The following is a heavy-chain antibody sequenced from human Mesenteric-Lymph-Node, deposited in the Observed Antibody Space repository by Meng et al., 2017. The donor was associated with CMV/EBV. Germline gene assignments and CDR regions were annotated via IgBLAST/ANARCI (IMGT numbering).Heavy chain of an antibody. CDR3: ARAPFNYYDSSGDPPDY. V-gene: IGHV4-39*07. J-gene: IGHJ4*02. CDR2: IYYSGST. Sequence: GSLRLSCTVSGGSISSSSYYWGWIRQPPGKGLEWIGSIYYSGSTYYNPSLKSRVTISVDTSKNQFSLKLSSVTAADTAVYYCARAPFNYYDSSGDPPDYWGQGTVVTVSS. D-gene: IGHD3-22*01. CDR1: GGSISSSSYY.